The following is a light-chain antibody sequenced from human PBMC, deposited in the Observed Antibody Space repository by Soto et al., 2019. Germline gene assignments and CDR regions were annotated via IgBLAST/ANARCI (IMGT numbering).Light chain of an antibody. V-gene: IGKV3-15*01. CDR1: QSVGSN. CDR2: AAS. CDR3: QQYNNWS. J-gene: IGKJ5*01. Sequence: EIVLTQSPGNLYLSPGERATLSCRASQSVGSNLAWYQQKPGQAPRLLIYAASTRATGIPARFSGSGSGTEFTLTISSLQSEDFAVYYCQQYNNWSFGQGTRLEIK.